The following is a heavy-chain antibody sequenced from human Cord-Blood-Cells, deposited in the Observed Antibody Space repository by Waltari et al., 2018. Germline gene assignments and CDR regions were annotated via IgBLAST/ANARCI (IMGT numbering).Heavy chain of an antibody. Sequence: EVQLVESGGGFVKQVRSLRHYCTASGFTFGDYAMSCFCKAPWKELEWIGFIRSKAYGGTTEYAAYVKGRFTISRDDSKSIAYLQMNSLKTEDTAVYYCSRARLVVVVPAAIDYWGQGTLVTVSS. J-gene: IGHJ4*02. CDR2: IRSKAYGGTT. D-gene: IGHD2-2*01. CDR1: GFTFGDYA. CDR3: SRARLVVVVPAAIDY. V-gene: IGHV3-49*05.